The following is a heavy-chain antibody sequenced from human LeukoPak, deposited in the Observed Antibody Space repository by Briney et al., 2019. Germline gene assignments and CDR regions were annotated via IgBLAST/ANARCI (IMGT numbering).Heavy chain of an antibody. J-gene: IGHJ3*02. D-gene: IGHD3-3*01. CDR3: ARDKSLEWSSDAFDI. CDR2: IYTSGST. CDR1: GGSISSYY. Sequence: SATLALTWTVSGGSISSYYWSWIRQPAGKGLEWIGRIYTSGSTNYNPSLKSRVTMSVDTSKNQFSLKLSSVTAADTAVYYCARDKSLEWSSDAFDIWGQGTMVTVSS. V-gene: IGHV4-4*07.